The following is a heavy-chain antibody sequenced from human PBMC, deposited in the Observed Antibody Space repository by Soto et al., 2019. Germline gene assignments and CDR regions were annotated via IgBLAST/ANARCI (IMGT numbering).Heavy chain of an antibody. V-gene: IGHV3-30*18. J-gene: IGHJ4*02. CDR3: AKVVAGDLFDY. CDR2: ISYDGSNK. Sequence: QVQLVESGGGVVQPGRSLRLSCAASGFTFSSYGMHWVRQTPGKGLERVAVISYDGSNKYYADSVKGRFTISRDNSKNTLYLQMNSLRAEDTAVYYCAKVVAGDLFDYWGQGTLVTVSS. CDR1: GFTFSSYG. D-gene: IGHD6-19*01.